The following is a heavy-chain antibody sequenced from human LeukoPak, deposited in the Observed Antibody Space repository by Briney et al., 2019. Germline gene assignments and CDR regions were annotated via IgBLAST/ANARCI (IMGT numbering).Heavy chain of an antibody. J-gene: IGHJ4*02. V-gene: IGHV4-61*02. CDR2: IYTGGST. D-gene: IGHD3-10*01. CDR1: GGSISSGSYY. Sequence: SQTLSLTCTVSGGSISSGSYYWSWIRQPAGKGLEWIGRIYTGGSTNYNPSLKSRVTISVDTSKNQFSLKLTSVTAADTALYYCARAWVRGAMGYHFDFWGQGTLATVSS. CDR3: ARAWVRGAMGYHFDF.